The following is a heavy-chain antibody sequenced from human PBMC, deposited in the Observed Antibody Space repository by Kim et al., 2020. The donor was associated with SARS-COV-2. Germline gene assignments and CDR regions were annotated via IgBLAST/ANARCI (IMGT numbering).Heavy chain of an antibody. CDR2: ISYDGSNK. J-gene: IGHJ6*02. V-gene: IGHV3-30-3*01. CDR3: ARDLRDIVVVPAAKYYYYGMDV. CDR1: GFTFSSYA. Sequence: GGSLRLSCAASGFTFSSYAMHWVRQAPGKGLEWVVVISYDGSNKYYADSVKGRFTISRDNSKNTLYLQMNSLRAEDTAVYYCARDLRDIVVVPAAKYYYYGMDVWGQGTTVTVSS. D-gene: IGHD2-2*01.